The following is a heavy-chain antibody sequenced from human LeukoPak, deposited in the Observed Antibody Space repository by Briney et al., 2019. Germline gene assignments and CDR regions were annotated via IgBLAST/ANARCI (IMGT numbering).Heavy chain of an antibody. CDR1: GFTFSSYG. D-gene: IGHD4-17*01. Sequence: PGGSLRLSCAASGFTFSSYGMHWVRQAPGKGLEWVAFIQYNGGNKYYADSVKGRFTISRDNSKSTVYLQMNSLGVEDTAVYYCAKDYDYGDYATDYWGQGTLVTVSS. CDR3: AKDYDYGDYATDY. V-gene: IGHV3-30*02. CDR2: IQYNGGNK. J-gene: IGHJ4*02.